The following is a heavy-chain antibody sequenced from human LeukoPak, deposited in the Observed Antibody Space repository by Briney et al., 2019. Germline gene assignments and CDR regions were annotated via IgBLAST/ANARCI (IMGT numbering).Heavy chain of an antibody. J-gene: IGHJ6*02. CDR2: IIPIFGTA. CDR1: GGTFSSYA. CDR3: ASFLSSGWTYYGMDV. Sequence: ASVKVSCKASGGTFSSYAISWVRQAPGQGLEWMGGIIPIFGTANYAQKFQGRVTITADESTSTAYMELSSLRSEDTAVYYCASFLSSGWTYYGMDVWGQGTTVTVSS. D-gene: IGHD6-19*01. V-gene: IGHV1-69*13.